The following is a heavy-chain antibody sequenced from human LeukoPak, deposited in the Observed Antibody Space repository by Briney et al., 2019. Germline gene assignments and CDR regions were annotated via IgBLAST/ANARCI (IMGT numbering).Heavy chain of an antibody. D-gene: IGHD3-9*01. CDR1: GYTFTSYG. CDR3: ARDRLAYYDILTGYYELGY. V-gene: IGHV1-18*01. CDR2: ISAYNGNT. Sequence: ASVKVSCKASGYTFTSYGISWVRQATGQGLEWMGWISAYNGNTNYAQKLQGRVTMTTDTSTSTAYMELRSLRSDDKAVYYCARDRLAYYDILTGYYELGYWGQGTLVTVSS. J-gene: IGHJ4*02.